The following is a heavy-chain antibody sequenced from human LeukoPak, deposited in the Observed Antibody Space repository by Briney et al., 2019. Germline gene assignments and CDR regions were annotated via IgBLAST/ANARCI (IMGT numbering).Heavy chain of an antibody. V-gene: IGHV3-30-3*01. J-gene: IGHJ4*02. Sequence: GRSLRLSCAASGITFSSYSMHWVRQAPGKGLEWVADISYDGSNKDYADSVKGRFTISRDNSKNTLYLQMNSLRAEDTAVYYCARQAATATVFEYWGQGTLVIVSS. CDR1: GITFSSYS. D-gene: IGHD2-15*01. CDR3: ARQAATATVFEY. CDR2: ISYDGSNK.